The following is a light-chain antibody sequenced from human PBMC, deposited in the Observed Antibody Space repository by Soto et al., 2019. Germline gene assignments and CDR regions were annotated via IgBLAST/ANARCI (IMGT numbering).Light chain of an antibody. CDR3: CSYAGSSTSWV. V-gene: IGLV2-23*01. CDR2: EDS. Sequence: QSALTQPASVSASPGQSITISCTGTSSDAGNYNFVSWYQQHPGKAPKVIIYEDSTRPSGVSNRISGSKSGNTASLTISGLQAEDEADYYCCSYAGSSTSWVFGGGTKLTVL. J-gene: IGLJ3*02. CDR1: SSDAGNYNF.